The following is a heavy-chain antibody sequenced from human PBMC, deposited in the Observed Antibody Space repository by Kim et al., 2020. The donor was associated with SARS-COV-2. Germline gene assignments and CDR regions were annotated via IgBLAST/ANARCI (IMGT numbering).Heavy chain of an antibody. CDR3: ARASRGAYTIFGVINWFDP. J-gene: IGHJ5*02. CDR2: IYYSGST. CDR1: GGSISSCGYY. D-gene: IGHD3-3*01. V-gene: IGHV4-31*03. Sequence: SETLSLTCTVSGGSISSCGYYWSWIRQHPGKGLEWIGYIYYSGSTYYNPSLKSRVTISVDTSKNQFSLKLSSVTAADTAVYYCARASRGAYTIFGVINWFDPWGQGTLVTVSS.